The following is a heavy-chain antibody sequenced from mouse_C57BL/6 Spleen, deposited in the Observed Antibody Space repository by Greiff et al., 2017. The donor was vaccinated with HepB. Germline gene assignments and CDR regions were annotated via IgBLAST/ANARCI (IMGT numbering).Heavy chain of an antibody. J-gene: IGHJ3*01. CDR2: INPNNGGT. Sequence: EVQLVESGPELVKPGASVKIPCKASGYTFTDYNMDWVKQSHGKSLEWIGDINPNNGGTIYNQKFKGKATLTVDKSSSTAYMELRSLTSEDTAVYYCASAWFAYWGQGTLVTVSA. V-gene: IGHV1-18*01. CDR1: GYTFTDYN. CDR3: ASAWFAY.